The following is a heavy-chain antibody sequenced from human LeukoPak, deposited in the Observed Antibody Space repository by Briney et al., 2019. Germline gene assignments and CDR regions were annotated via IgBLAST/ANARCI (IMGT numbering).Heavy chain of an antibody. Sequence: ASVKVSCKASGYTFTGYYMHWVRQAPGQGLEWMGWINSNSGGTNYAQKFQGRVTMTRDTSISTAYMELSSLRSEDTAVYYCARSASAGYFDWYKVGYYYYYMDVWGKGTTVTISS. CDR3: ARSASAGYFDWYKVGYYYYYMDV. D-gene: IGHD3-9*01. CDR2: INSNSGGT. CDR1: GYTFTGYY. J-gene: IGHJ6*03. V-gene: IGHV1-2*02.